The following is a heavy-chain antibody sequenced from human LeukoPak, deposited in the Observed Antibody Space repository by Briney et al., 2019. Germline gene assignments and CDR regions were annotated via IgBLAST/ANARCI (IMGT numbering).Heavy chain of an antibody. D-gene: IGHD3-10*01. CDR2: ISDSGGST. Sequence: PGGSLRLSCAASGFTFSNYAMSWVRQAPGKGLEWVSSISDSGGSTYYADSVKGRFTISRDNSKNTLYLQMNSLRTEDTAVYYCASVSGSYYNGAIYWGQGTLVTVSS. J-gene: IGHJ4*02. CDR1: GFTFSNYA. CDR3: ASVSGSYYNGAIY. V-gene: IGHV3-23*01.